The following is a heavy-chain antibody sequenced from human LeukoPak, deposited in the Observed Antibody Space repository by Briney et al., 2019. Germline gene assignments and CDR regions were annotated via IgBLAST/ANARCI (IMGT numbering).Heavy chain of an antibody. CDR3: ARAGMPRDSSSSPDAFDI. D-gene: IGHD6-6*01. Sequence: GGSLRLSCAASGFTFSSYGMHWVRQAPGKGLEWVAVISYDGSNKYYADSVKGRFTISRDNSKNTLYLQMNSLRAEDTAVYYCARAGMPRDSSSSPDAFDIWGQGTMVTVSS. CDR1: GFTFSSYG. V-gene: IGHV3-30*03. J-gene: IGHJ3*02. CDR2: ISYDGSNK.